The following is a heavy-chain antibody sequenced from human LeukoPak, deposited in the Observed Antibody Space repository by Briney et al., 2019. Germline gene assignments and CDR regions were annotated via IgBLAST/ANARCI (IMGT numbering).Heavy chain of an antibody. V-gene: IGHV3-23*01. CDR2: ISGSGGNT. Sequence: GGSLRLSCAASGFTFTNYAMSWVRQAPGKGLEWVSAISGSGGNTYYADSVRGRFTISRDNSKNTLYLQMNSLRAEDTAVYYCAKDPNAFDIWGQGTMVTVSS. CDR1: GFTFTNYA. CDR3: AKDPNAFDI. J-gene: IGHJ3*02.